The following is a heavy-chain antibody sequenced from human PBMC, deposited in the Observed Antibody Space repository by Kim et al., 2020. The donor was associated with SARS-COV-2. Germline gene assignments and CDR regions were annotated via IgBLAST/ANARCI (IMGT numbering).Heavy chain of an antibody. D-gene: IGHD6-6*01. CDR2: SSGRGGAST. Sequence: GGSLRLSCVASGFSISTYAMSWVRQAPGKGLEWVSGSSGRGGASTFYADSVKGSFTISRDNSKNTVYLQMNSLGAKDTDAYYCGWDGSSNYGSPGPPFD. CDR1: GFSISTYA. J-gene: IGHJ4*01. CDR3: GWDGSSNYGSPGPPFD. V-gene: IGHV3-23*01.